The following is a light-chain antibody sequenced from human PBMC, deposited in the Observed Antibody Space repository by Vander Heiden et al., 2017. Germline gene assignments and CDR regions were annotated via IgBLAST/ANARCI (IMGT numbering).Light chain of an antibody. CDR2: WAS. CDR3: QQELHGHT. Sequence: DIVMTQSPDSLAVSLGERATINCKSSQSVLYSSNNKNYLAWYQQKPGQPPKLLIFWASTRESGVPARFIGSGSVTDFTLTISSLQAEDVAVYYCQQELHGHTFGQGTKLEIK. CDR1: QSVLYSSNNKNY. V-gene: IGKV4-1*01. J-gene: IGKJ2*01.